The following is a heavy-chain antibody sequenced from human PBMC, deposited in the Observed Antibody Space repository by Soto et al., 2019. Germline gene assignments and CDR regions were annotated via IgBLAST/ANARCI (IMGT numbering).Heavy chain of an antibody. V-gene: IGHV4-34*01. CDR2: INHSGST. Sequence: SETLSLTCAVYGGSFSGYYWSWIRQPPGKGLEWIGEINHSGSTNYNPSLKSRVTISVDTSKNQFSLKLSSVTAADTAVYYCARLGTAMDHFDYWGQGTLVTVSS. D-gene: IGHD5-18*01. CDR3: ARLGTAMDHFDY. J-gene: IGHJ4*02. CDR1: GGSFSGYY.